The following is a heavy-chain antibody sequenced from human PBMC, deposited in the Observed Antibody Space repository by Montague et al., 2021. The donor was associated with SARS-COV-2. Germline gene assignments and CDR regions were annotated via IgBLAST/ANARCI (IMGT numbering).Heavy chain of an antibody. CDR3: ARFAYQLLFIASYYGMDV. D-gene: IGHD2-2*01. J-gene: IGHJ6*02. CDR2: ISHSGST. CDR1: GGSFSGYY. V-gene: IGHV4-34*01. Sequence: SETLSLTCAVYGGSFSGYYWSWIRQPPGKGLEWIGEISHSGSTNYNPSLKSRVTISIDTSKNQFSLKLSSVTAADTAVYYCARFAYQLLFIASYYGMDVWGQRTTVTVSS.